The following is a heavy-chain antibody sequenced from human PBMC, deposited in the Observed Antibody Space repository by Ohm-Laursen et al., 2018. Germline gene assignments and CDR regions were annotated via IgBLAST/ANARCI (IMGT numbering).Heavy chain of an antibody. D-gene: IGHD6-13*01. Sequence: SLRLSCTASGFTFSSYSMNWVRQAPGKGLEWVSSISSSSSYIYYADSVKGRFTISRDNAKNSLYLQMNSLRAEDTAVYYCASSDNHSSSSVGYWGQGTLVPVSS. V-gene: IGHV3-21*01. CDR1: GFTFSSYS. CDR2: ISSSSSYI. CDR3: ASSDNHSSSSVGY. J-gene: IGHJ4*02.